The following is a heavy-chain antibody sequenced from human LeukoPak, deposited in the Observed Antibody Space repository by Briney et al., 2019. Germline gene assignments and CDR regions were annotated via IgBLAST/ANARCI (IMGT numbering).Heavy chain of an antibody. D-gene: IGHD2-21*02. CDR3: AKGVTTIRGWFDP. CDR1: GFTFDDYA. V-gene: IGHV3-9*01. Sequence: GGSLRLSCAAYGFTFDDYAMHWVRQVPGKGLEWVSGITWNSGRIAYADSVKGRFTISRDNAKNSLYLQMNSLRAEDTALSYCAKGVTTIRGWFDPWGQGTLVTVSS. CDR2: ITWNSGRI. J-gene: IGHJ5*02.